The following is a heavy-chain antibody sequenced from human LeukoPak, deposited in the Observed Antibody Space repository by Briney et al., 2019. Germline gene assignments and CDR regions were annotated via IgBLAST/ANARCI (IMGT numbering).Heavy chain of an antibody. CDR2: IYTSGST. V-gene: IGHV4-4*07. Sequence: SETLSLTCTVSGGSISSYYRSWVRQPAGKGLEWIGRIYTSGSTNYNPSLKSRVTMSVETSKNQFSLKLSSVTAADTAVYYCARCYGGNYCRYFDLWGRGTLVTVSS. J-gene: IGHJ2*01. CDR1: GGSISSYY. CDR3: ARCYGGNYCRYFDL. D-gene: IGHD4/OR15-4a*01.